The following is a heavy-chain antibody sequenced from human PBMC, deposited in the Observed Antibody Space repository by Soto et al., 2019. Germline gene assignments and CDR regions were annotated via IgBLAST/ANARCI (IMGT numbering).Heavy chain of an antibody. CDR2: IWYDGSNK. V-gene: IGHV3-33*01. CDR1: GFTFSSYG. J-gene: IGHJ3*02. CDR3: AGYRGDFDIVLMVHVPGPCDI. D-gene: IGHD2-8*01. Sequence: PGGSLRLSCAASGFTFSSYGMHWVRQAPGKGLEWVAVIWYDGSNKYYADSVKGRFTISRDNSKNTLYRQMNSLRAEGTAVYYCAGYRGDFDIVLMVHVPGPCDIWGQGTMVTVS.